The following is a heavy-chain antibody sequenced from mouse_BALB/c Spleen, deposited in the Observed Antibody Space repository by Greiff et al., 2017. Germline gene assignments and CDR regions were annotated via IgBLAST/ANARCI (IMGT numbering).Heavy chain of an antibody. Sequence: EVQRVESGPGLVKPSQSLSLTCTVTGYSITSDYAWNWIRQFPVNKLEWMGYISYSGSTSYNPSLKSRISITRDTSKNQFFLQLNSVTTEDTATYYCARAYYYGSSYPDAMDYWGQGTTLTVSS. V-gene: IGHV3-2*02. J-gene: IGHJ2*01. CDR3: ARAYYYGSSYPDAMDY. D-gene: IGHD1-1*01. CDR2: ISYSGST. CDR1: GYSITSDYA.